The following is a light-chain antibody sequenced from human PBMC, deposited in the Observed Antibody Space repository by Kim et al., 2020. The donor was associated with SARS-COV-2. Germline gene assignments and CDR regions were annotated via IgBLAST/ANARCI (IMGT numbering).Light chain of an antibody. V-gene: IGLV1-47*01. CDR2: RNN. CDR1: SSNIGSNY. J-gene: IGLJ3*02. Sequence: QSVLTQPPSASGTPGQRVTISCSGSSSNIGSNYVYWYQQLPGTAPKLLIYRNNQRPSGVPDRFSGSKSGTSASLAISGLRSEDEADYYCAAWDDSLSGRVSGGGTQLTVL. CDR3: AAWDDSLSGRV.